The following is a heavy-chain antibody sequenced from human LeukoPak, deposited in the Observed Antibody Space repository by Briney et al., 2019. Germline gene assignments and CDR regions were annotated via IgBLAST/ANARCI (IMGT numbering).Heavy chain of an antibody. CDR3: ARCKSDWFDP. CDR1: GGSISSGDYY. J-gene: IGHJ5*02. CDR2: IYYSGST. Sequence: SETLSLTCTVSGGSISSGDYYWSWIRQPPGKGLEWIGYIYYSGSTYYNLSLKSRVTISVDTSKNQFSLKLSSVTAADTAVYYCARCKSDWFDPWGQGTLVTVSS. V-gene: IGHV4-30-4*01.